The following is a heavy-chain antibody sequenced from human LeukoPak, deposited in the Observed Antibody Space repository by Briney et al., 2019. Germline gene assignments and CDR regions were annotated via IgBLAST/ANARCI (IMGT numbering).Heavy chain of an antibody. J-gene: IGHJ4*02. CDR3: AKDREWVRLSIFDY. Sequence: VGSLRHSSAAPGFTLSSYAMSSVRPAPGEGLEWVSPISGSGGSTYYAASVKGRFTISRDNSENTLYLQKNSLRGADTAVYYCAKDREWVRLSIFDYWGQGTLVTVSS. CDR1: GFTLSSYA. V-gene: IGHV3-23*01. D-gene: IGHD1-26*01. CDR2: ISGSGGST.